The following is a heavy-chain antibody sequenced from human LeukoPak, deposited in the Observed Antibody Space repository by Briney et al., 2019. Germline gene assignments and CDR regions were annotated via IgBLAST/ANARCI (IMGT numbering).Heavy chain of an antibody. CDR1: GYTFTSYY. D-gene: IGHD2-2*01. V-gene: IGHV1-18*04. CDR2: ISAYNGNT. CDR3: ATATSLDCSSTSCHRDWFDP. J-gene: IGHJ5*02. Sequence: GASVKVSCKASGYTFTSYYMHWVRQAPGQGLEWMGWISAYNGNTNYAQKLQGRVTMTTDTSTSTAYMELRSLRSDDTAVYYCATATSLDCSSTSCHRDWFDPWGQGTLVTVSS.